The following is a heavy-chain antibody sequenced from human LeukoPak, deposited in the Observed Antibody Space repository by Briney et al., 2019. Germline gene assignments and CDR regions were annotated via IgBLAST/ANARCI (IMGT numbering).Heavy chain of an antibody. D-gene: IGHD2-15*01. V-gene: IGHV3-21*01. J-gene: IGHJ4*02. CDR1: GFTFSTYN. CDR2: ISPSSRYI. Sequence: GGSLTLSCAASGFTFSTYNMIWLRQAPEKGLEWVSSISPSSRYIDYSDSAKGRFTVSTDNAKNSQYLQMNSLRAEDAAVYYCARGCGGNCDLNDYWGQGTLVTVSS. CDR3: ARGCGGNCDLNDY.